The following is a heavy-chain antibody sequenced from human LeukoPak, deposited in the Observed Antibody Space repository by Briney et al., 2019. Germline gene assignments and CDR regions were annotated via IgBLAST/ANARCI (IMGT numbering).Heavy chain of an antibody. CDR1: GGSISSYY. Sequence: PSETLSLTCTVSGGSISSYYWSWIRQPPGKGLEWIGNIYYSGSTNYNPSLKSRVTISVDTSKNQFSLKLSSVTAADTAVYYCARGYYDTDVAFDIWGQGTMVTVSS. CDR2: IYYSGST. V-gene: IGHV4-59*01. J-gene: IGHJ3*02. D-gene: IGHD3-22*01. CDR3: ARGYYDTDVAFDI.